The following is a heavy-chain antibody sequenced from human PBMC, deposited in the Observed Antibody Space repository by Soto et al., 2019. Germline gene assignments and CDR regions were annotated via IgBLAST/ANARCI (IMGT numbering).Heavy chain of an antibody. J-gene: IGHJ4*02. CDR2: IKQDGSEE. Sequence: EVQLVESGGGLVQPGGSLRLSCAASGFAFSAYWMSWVRQAPGKGLEWVANIKQDGSEEYYVDSVKGRFTISRDNSKNTLYLQMNSLRAEDTAVYYCARDHYGDGLGYWGLGTLVTVSS. D-gene: IGHD4-17*01. CDR1: GFAFSAYW. V-gene: IGHV3-7*03. CDR3: ARDHYGDGLGY.